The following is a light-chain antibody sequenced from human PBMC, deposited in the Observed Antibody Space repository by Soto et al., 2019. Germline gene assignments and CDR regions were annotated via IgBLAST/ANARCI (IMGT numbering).Light chain of an antibody. J-gene: IGKJ1*01. Sequence: DIQMTPSPSTLSGSVGGSVPHPFLASHTICSWLDWYQQRPGKAPKLLIYHASSLESGVPSRFSGSGSGTEFTLTISSLQPDDFAAYYCQQYYSYLWTFGQGTKVDIK. CDR2: HAS. CDR1: HTICSW. V-gene: IGKV1-5*01. CDR3: QQYYSYLWT.